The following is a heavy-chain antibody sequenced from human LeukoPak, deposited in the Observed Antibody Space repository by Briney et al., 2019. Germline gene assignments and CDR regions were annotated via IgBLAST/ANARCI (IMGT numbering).Heavy chain of an antibody. CDR2: ISSSSSTI. J-gene: IGHJ4*02. Sequence: GGSLRLSCAASGFTFSSYWMSWVRQAPGKGLEWVSYISSSSSTIYYADSVKGRFTISRDNAKNSLYLQMNSLRAEDTAVHYCARDLGYSYGPLGYWGQGTLVTVSS. V-gene: IGHV3-48*01. CDR3: ARDLGYSYGPLGY. CDR1: GFTFSSYW. D-gene: IGHD5-18*01.